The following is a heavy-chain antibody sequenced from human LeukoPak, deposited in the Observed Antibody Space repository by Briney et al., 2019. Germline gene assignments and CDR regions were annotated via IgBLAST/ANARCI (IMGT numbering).Heavy chain of an antibody. D-gene: IGHD3-22*01. Sequence: GGSLRLSCTASGIAFRDYYMSWIRQAPGKGLEWASYISSSSSTIYYADSVQGRFTISRDNAKNSLYLQMNNLRAEDTAVYYCARGESYYYDSSGSSFQDWGQGTLVTVSS. CDR1: GIAFRDYY. V-gene: IGHV3-11*01. J-gene: IGHJ1*01. CDR3: ARGESYYYDSSGSSFQD. CDR2: ISSSSSTI.